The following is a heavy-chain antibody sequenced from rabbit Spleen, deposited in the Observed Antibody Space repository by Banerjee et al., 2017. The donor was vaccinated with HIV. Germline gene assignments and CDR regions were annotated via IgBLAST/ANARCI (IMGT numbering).Heavy chain of an antibody. J-gene: IGHJ4*01. Sequence: SLEESGGDLVKPGASLTLTCTASGFSFSSSVYMCWVRQAPGKGLEWIACIDTGSSGYTYYASWATGRFTCSKTSSTTVTLQMTSLTAADTATYFCARDLTDVIGWNFGWWGQGTLVTVS. D-gene: IGHD1-1*01. CDR2: IDTGSSGYT. CDR3: ARDLTDVIGWNFGW. V-gene: IGHV1S40*01. CDR1: GFSFSSSVY.